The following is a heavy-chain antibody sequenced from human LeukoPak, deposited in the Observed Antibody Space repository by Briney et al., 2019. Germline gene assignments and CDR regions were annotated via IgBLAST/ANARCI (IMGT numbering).Heavy chain of an antibody. V-gene: IGHV4-38-2*02. J-gene: IGHJ3*02. D-gene: IGHD1-26*01. CDR3: ARGWILVGAGRNAFDI. Sequence: SETLSLTCSVSGYSISSAYYWGWIRQPPGKGLEWIGTMYHSGSTNYNPSLKSRVTISVDTSKNQFSLKLSSVTAADTAVYFCARGWILVGAGRNAFDIWGQGTMVTVSS. CDR2: MYHSGST. CDR1: GYSISSAYY.